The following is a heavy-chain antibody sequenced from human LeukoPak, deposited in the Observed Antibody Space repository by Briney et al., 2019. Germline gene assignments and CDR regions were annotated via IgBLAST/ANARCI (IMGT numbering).Heavy chain of an antibody. V-gene: IGHV1-46*01. CDR3: AKGPGYSSSWSYYFDH. D-gene: IGHD6-13*01. CDR2: INPSGGST. Sequence: ASVKVSCKASGYTFISYYMHWVRQAPGQGLEWMGIINPSGGSTSYAQKFQGRVTMIRDTSTSTVYMELSSLRSEDTAVYYCAKGPGYSSSWSYYFDHWGQGTLVTVSS. J-gene: IGHJ4*02. CDR1: GYTFISYY.